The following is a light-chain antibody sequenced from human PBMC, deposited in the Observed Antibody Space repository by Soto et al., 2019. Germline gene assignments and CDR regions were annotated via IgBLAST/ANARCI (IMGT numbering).Light chain of an antibody. V-gene: IGKV1-39*01. CDR3: QQSLSTPRT. Sequence: DIQMTQSPSALSAFLGDRVTITCRASQSISNSLNWYQKKPGKAPKLLIYAVFILQSGVPSRFVGGGSGTDLTITISSLQPEDFATYFCQQSLSTPRTFGQGTKVDI. CDR1: QSISNS. J-gene: IGKJ2*01. CDR2: AVF.